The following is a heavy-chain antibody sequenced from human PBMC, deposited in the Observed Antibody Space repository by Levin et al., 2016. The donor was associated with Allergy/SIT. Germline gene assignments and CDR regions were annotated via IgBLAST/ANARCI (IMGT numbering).Heavy chain of an antibody. J-gene: IGHJ4*02. CDR3: ARPLMPHPQGQALSRSDFDY. D-gene: IGHD2-2*01. Sequence: WIRQPPGKGLEWIGEINHSGSTNYNPSLKSRVTISVDTSKNQFSLKLSSVTAADTAVYYCARPLMPHPQGQALSRSDFDYWGQGTLVTVSS. V-gene: IGHV4-34*01. CDR2: INHSGST.